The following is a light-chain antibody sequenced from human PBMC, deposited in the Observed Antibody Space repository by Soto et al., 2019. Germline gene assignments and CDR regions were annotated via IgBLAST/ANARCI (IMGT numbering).Light chain of an antibody. J-gene: IGLJ2*01. CDR3: QSFDKYLSAVV. V-gene: IGLV1-40*01. CDR2: DNT. CDR1: SSDIGAGYR. Sequence: QSVLTQPPSVSGAPGERVTISCTGSSSDIGAGYRVRWYQQVPGTAPKLLIYDNTNRPSGVSVRFSGSKSGTSASLAISGLQAEDEADYYCQSFDKYLSAVVFGGGTKLTVL.